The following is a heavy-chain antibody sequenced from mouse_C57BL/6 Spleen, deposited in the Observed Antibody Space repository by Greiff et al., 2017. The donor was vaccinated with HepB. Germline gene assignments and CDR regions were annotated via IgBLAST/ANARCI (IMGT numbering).Heavy chain of an antibody. CDR3: ARDPYFDY. J-gene: IGHJ2*01. V-gene: IGHV5-16*01. CDR2: INYDGSST. Sequence: EVNVVESEGGLVQPGSSMKLSCTASGFTFSDYYMAWVRQVPEKGLEWVANINYDGSSTYYLDSLKSRFIISRDNAKNILYLQMSSLKSEDTATYYCARDPYFDYWGQGTTLTVSS. CDR1: GFTFSDYY.